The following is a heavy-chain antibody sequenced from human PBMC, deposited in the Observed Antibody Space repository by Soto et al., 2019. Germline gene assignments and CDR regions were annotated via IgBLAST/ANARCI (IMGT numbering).Heavy chain of an antibody. CDR3: ARLTSYDYVWGSYRDIDY. V-gene: IGHV1-69*13. D-gene: IGHD3-16*02. Sequence: GASVKVSCKASGGTFSSYAISWVRQAPGQGLEWMGGIIPIFGTANYAQKFQGRVTITADASTSTAYMELSSLRSEDTAVYYCARLTSYDYVWGSYRDIDYWGQGTLVTVSS. J-gene: IGHJ4*02. CDR1: GGTFSSYA. CDR2: IIPIFGTA.